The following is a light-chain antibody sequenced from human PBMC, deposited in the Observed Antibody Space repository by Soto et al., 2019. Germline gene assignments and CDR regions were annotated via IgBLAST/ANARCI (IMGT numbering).Light chain of an antibody. CDR3: QQYYSTPLN. CDR1: QSVSNNY. CDR2: AAS. Sequence: EIVLTQSPGTRSLSPGERATLSSTASQSVSNNYLAWYQQKPGQAPRLLIYAASNRATGIPDRFSGSGSGTDFTLTISSLQAEDVAVYYCQQYYSTPLNSGGGTKVDIK. V-gene: IGKV3-20*01. J-gene: IGKJ4*01.